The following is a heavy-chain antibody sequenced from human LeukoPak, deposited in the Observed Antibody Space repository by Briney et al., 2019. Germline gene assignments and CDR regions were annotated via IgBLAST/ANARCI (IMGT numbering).Heavy chain of an antibody. CDR3: VRGRGYIYGYDY. D-gene: IGHD5-18*01. CDR1: GFMFSNYD. Sequence: GGSLRLSCAASGFMFSNYDMHWVRQAPGKGLEYVSHLSTNGGSTYYAISVKGRFTISRDNSKDTLYLQMGSLRAEDMAVYYCVRGRGYIYGYDYWGQGTLVTVSS. J-gene: IGHJ4*02. CDR2: LSTNGGST. V-gene: IGHV3-64*01.